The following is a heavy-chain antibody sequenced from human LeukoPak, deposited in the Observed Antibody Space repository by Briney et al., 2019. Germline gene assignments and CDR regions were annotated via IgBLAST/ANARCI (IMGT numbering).Heavy chain of an antibody. CDR3: ATWGICNNSSGRFYFDH. Sequence: ASVKVSCKVSGYTLSELSMHWVRQAPGKGLEWMGGFDPKDGEPIYAQKFQGRVTMTEDTSTDTAYMELSSLRSEDTAEYFCATWGICNNSSGRFYFDHWGQGTLVTVSS. CDR2: FDPKDGEP. D-gene: IGHD6-19*01. V-gene: IGHV1-24*01. J-gene: IGHJ4*02. CDR1: GYTLSELS.